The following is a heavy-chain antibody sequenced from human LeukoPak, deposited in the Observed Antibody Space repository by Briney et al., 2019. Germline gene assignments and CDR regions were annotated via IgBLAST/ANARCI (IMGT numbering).Heavy chain of an antibody. D-gene: IGHD4-23*01. Sequence: SVKVSCKASGGTFSSYPFTWVRQAPGQGLEWMGEITPIFGAANYAQTFQGRVTITADESTSTVFMELSSLRSDDTAFYYCARNSRVASTSGLNYWGQGTLVTVSS. CDR3: ARNSRVASTSGLNY. CDR1: GGTFSSYP. CDR2: ITPIFGAA. J-gene: IGHJ4*02. V-gene: IGHV1-69*13.